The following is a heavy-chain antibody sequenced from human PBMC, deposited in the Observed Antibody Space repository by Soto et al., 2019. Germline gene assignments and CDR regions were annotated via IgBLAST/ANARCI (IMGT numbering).Heavy chain of an antibody. Sequence: QVQLVESGGGVVQPGRSLRLSCAASGFTFSSYGMHWVRQAPGKGLEWVAVIWYDGSNKYYADSVKGRFTISRDNSKNTLYLQMNRLRAEDTAVYYCARASYLTYYDILTGYSCFDYWGQGTLVTVSS. CDR2: IWYDGSNK. CDR3: ARASYLTYYDILTGYSCFDY. V-gene: IGHV3-33*01. CDR1: GFTFSSYG. J-gene: IGHJ4*02. D-gene: IGHD3-9*01.